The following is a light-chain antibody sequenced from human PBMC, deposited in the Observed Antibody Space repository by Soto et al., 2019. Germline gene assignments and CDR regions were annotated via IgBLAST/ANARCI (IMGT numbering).Light chain of an antibody. CDR1: QSVSSN. CDR2: GAS. V-gene: IGKV3-15*01. CDR3: QQYNNWPHT. Sequence: EIVMTQSPATLSVSPGERATLSCRASQSVSSNLAWYQQKPGQAPRLLIYGASTRATGIPARFSGSGSGTEFSLTISSLQSEDVAVDYCQQYNNWPHTFGQGTKLEIK. J-gene: IGKJ2*01.